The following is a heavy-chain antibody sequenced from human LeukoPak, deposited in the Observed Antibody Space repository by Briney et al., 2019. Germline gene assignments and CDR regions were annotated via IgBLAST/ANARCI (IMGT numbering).Heavy chain of an antibody. D-gene: IGHD3-10*01. CDR2: MYTSGST. J-gene: IGHJ4*02. CDR1: GGSISSGSYD. Sequence: PSETLSLTCTVSGGSISSGSYDWGWIRQPAGKGLEWIGRMYTSGSTNNNPSLKSRVPISLDTSKNQFSLKMSSVTAADTAVYYCAGNYYGSGSYYSEDRYWGQGTLVTVSS. V-gene: IGHV4-61*02. CDR3: AGNYYGSGSYYSEDRY.